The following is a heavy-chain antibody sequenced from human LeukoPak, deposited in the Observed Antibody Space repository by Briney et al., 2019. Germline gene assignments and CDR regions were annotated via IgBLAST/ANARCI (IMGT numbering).Heavy chain of an antibody. J-gene: IGHJ6*04. CDR2: ISSSSSYI. CDR3: ARDGVLYYDILTGYSGYYYYGMDV. D-gene: IGHD3-9*01. CDR1: GFTFSSYS. Sequence: GGSLRLSCAASGFTFSSYSMNWVRQAPGKGLEWVSSISSSSSYIYYADSAKGRFTISRDNAKNSLYLQMNSLRAEDTAVYYCARDGVLYYDILTGYSGYYYYGMDVWGKGTTVTVSS. V-gene: IGHV3-21*01.